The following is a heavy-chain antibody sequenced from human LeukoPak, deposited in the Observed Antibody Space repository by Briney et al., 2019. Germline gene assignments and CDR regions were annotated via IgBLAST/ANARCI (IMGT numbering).Heavy chain of an antibody. J-gene: IGHJ6*03. D-gene: IGHD3-9*01. CDR1: GFTVSGNY. CDR2: IHTNSGT. CDR3: ARDSRNFDRLLIPYYYYYYMDV. V-gene: IGHV3-66*01. Sequence: GGSLRLSCAASGFTVSGNYMTWVRQAPGKGLEWVSVIHTNSGTFYADSVKGRFTISRDISKNTLYLQMNSLRAEDTAVYYCARDSRNFDRLLIPYYYYYYMDVWGKGTTVTVSS.